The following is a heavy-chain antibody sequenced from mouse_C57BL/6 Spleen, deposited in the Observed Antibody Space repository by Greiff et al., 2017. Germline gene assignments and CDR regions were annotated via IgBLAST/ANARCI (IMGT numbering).Heavy chain of an antibody. CDR3: ARDSSAFAY. V-gene: IGHV1-82*01. D-gene: IGHD3-2*02. Sequence: VQLQQSGPALVKPGASVKISCKASGYAFSSSWMNWVKQRPGKGLEWIGRIDPGDGDTNYNGQFKGKATLTADKSSSTAYMQLSSLTSEDSAVYFCARDSSAFAYWGKGTLVTVAA. J-gene: IGHJ3*01. CDR1: GYAFSSSW. CDR2: IDPGDGDT.